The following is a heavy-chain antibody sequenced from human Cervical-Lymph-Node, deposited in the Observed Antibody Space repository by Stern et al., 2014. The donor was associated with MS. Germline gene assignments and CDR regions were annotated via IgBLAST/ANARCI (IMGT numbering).Heavy chain of an antibody. D-gene: IGHD5-24*01. CDR3: AKYAETFDS. CDR1: GFTFKSYT. CDR2: VTYNGTNK. V-gene: IGHV3-30-3*02. Sequence: VQLVESGGGVVQPGRSLRLSCSASGFTFKSYTMQWVRQPPGKGLEWVAVVTYNGTNKYYADSVKGRFTISSVNSKNILFLQMNSLRPEDSAVYYCAKYAETFDSWGQGTLVIVSS. J-gene: IGHJ4*02.